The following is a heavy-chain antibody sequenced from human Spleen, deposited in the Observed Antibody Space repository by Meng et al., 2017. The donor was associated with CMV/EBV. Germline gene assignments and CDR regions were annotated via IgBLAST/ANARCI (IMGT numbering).Heavy chain of an antibody. CDR1: GFTFRSYS. V-gene: IGHV3-48*04. CDR2: ISSSGSTI. Sequence: GESLKISCAASGFTFRSYSMNWVRQAPGKGLEWVSYISSSGSTIYYADSVKGRFTISRDNAKNSLYLQMNSLRAEDTAVYYCASGRRRTYWELIGYFDYWGQGTLVTVSS. J-gene: IGHJ4*02. D-gene: IGHD1-26*01. CDR3: ASGRRRTYWELIGYFDY.